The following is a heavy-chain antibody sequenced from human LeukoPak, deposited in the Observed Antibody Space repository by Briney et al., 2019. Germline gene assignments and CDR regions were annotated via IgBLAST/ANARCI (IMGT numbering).Heavy chain of an antibody. CDR1: GGSISSTTYY. J-gene: IGHJ6*03. CDR3: AGKGGYYGSGTTSYYYYYMDV. Sequence: PSETLSLTCTVSGGSISSTTYYWDWIRQPPGKGLEWIGTIYYSGSTYYNPSLKSRVTISVDKSKNQFSLKLSSVTAADTAVYYCAGKGGYYGSGTTSYYYYYMDVWGKGTTVTISS. CDR2: IYYSGST. V-gene: IGHV4-39*07. D-gene: IGHD3-10*01.